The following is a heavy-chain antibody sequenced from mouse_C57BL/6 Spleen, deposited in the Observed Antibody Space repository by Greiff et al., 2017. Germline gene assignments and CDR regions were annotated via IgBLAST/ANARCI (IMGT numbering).Heavy chain of an antibody. J-gene: IGHJ4*01. CDR1: GYTFTNYW. Sequence: QVHVKQSGAELVRPGTSVKMSCKASGYTFTNYWIGWAKQRPGHGLEWIGDIYPGGGYTNYNEKFKGKATLTADKSSSTAYMQFSSLTSEDSAIYYCARSYSNYYAMDYWGQGTSVTVSS. CDR2: IYPGGGYT. V-gene: IGHV1-63*01. CDR3: ARSYSNYYAMDY. D-gene: IGHD2-5*01.